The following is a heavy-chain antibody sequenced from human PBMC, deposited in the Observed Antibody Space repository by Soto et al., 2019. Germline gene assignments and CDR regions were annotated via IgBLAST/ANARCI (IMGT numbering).Heavy chain of an antibody. CDR1: GFTFSSYG. J-gene: IGHJ6*02. CDR2: ISYDGSNK. V-gene: IGHV3-30*18. Sequence: PGGSLRLSCAASGFTFSSYGMHWVRQAPGKGLEWVAVISYDGSNKYYADSVKGRFTISRDNSKNTLYLQMNSLRAEDTAVYYCAKLGDNSGYDHYYYYYGMDVWGQGTTVTVPS. D-gene: IGHD5-12*01. CDR3: AKLGDNSGYDHYYYYYGMDV.